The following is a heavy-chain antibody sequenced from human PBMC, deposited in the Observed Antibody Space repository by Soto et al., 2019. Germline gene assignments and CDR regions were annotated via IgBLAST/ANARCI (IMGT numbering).Heavy chain of an antibody. Sequence: GGSLRLSCAASGFTFSSYAMHWVGQAPGKGLEWVAVISYDGSNKYYADSVKGRFTISRDNSKNTLYLQMNSLRAEDTAVYYCAREGNWNYHGVSWFDPWGQGTLVTVSS. D-gene: IGHD1-7*01. V-gene: IGHV3-30-3*01. J-gene: IGHJ5*02. CDR1: GFTFSSYA. CDR3: AREGNWNYHGVSWFDP. CDR2: ISYDGSNK.